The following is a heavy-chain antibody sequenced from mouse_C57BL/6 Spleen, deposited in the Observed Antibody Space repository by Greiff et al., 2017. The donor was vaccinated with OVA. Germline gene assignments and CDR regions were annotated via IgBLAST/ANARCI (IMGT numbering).Heavy chain of an antibody. J-gene: IGHJ1*03. Sequence: QVQLKESGAELVKPGASVKISCKASGYAFSSYWMNWVKQRPGKGLEWIGQIYPGDGDTNYNGKFKGKATLTADKSSSTAYMQLSSLTSEDSAVYFCARSNGSSPDWYFDVWGTGTTVTVSS. CDR2: IYPGDGDT. CDR3: ARSNGSSPDWYFDV. D-gene: IGHD1-1*01. V-gene: IGHV1-80*01. CDR1: GYAFSSYW.